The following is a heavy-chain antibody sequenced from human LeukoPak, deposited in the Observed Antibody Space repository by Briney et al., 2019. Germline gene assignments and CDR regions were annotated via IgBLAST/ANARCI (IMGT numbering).Heavy chain of an antibody. V-gene: IGHV4-39*07. CDR2: IYYSGST. CDR1: GGSISSSSYY. D-gene: IGHD3-3*01. CDR3: ARGLSFLGGYYDFWSGPPCRFDP. Sequence: SETLSLTCTVSGGSISSSSYYWGWIRQPPGKGLEWIGSIYYSGSTYYNPSLKSRVTISVDTSKNQFSLKLSSVTAADTAVYYCARGLSFLGGYYDFWSGPPCRFDPWGQGTLVTVSS. J-gene: IGHJ5*02.